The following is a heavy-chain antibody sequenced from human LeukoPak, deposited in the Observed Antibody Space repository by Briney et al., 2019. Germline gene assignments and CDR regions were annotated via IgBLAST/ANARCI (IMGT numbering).Heavy chain of an antibody. CDR1: GFTFSSSA. CDR3: AKHGDRGAFCSGGPCYPYYYYYMDV. D-gene: IGHD2-15*01. J-gene: IGHJ6*03. V-gene: IGHV3-23*01. Sequence: PGGSLRLSCAASGFTFSSSAMSWVRQAPGKGLEWVSTISGSGSGSSTYYADSVKGRFTISRDNSKNTLYRQMNSPRAEAPAVYYCAKHGDRGAFCSGGPCYPYYYYYMDVWGKGTTVTIYS. CDR2: ISGSGSGSST.